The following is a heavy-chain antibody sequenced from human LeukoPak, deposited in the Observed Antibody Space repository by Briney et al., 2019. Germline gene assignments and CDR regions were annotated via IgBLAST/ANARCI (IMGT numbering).Heavy chain of an antibody. D-gene: IGHD3-16*01. Sequence: ASVKVSCKVSGYTLTELSMHWVRQAPGKGLEWMGGFDPEDGETIYAQKFQGRVTMTEDTSTDTAHMELSSLRSEDTAVYYCATLIEGGSGMDVWGQGTTVTVSS. J-gene: IGHJ6*02. CDR3: ATLIEGGSGMDV. V-gene: IGHV1-24*01. CDR1: GYTLTELS. CDR2: FDPEDGET.